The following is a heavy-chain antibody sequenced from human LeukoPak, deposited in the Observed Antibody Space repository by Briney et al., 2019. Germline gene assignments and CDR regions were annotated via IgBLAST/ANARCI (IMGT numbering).Heavy chain of an antibody. J-gene: IGHJ3*02. CDR2: IYHSGST. CDR1: GGSISSGGYS. V-gene: IGHV4-30-2*01. D-gene: IGHD2-2*01. CDR3: ARVRRKYQLLDDAVDI. Sequence: SETLSLTCAVSGGSISSGGYSWSWMRQPPGKGLEWIGYIYHSGSTYYNPSLKSRVTISVDRSKNQFSLKLNSVTAADTAVYYCARVRRKYQLLDDAVDIWGQGTMVTVSS.